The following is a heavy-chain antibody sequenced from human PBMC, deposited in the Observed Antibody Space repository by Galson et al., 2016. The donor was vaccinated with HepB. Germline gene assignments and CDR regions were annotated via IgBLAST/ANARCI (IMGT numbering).Heavy chain of an antibody. CDR1: GFTFDDYA. Sequence: SLRLSCAASGFTFDDYAMHWVRQAPGKGLEWVSGISWNSGSKHYAVSVKGRFTISRDNAKKSLYLQMDSLRTEETALYYCAKGETFLAIYGMDVWGKGTTVTVS. CDR2: ISWNSGSK. D-gene: IGHD3-3*02. CDR3: AKGETFLAIYGMDV. V-gene: IGHV3-9*01. J-gene: IGHJ6*04.